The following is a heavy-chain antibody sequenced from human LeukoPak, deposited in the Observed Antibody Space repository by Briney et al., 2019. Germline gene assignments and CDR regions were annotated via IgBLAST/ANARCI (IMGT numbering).Heavy chain of an antibody. D-gene: IGHD3-22*01. Sequence: PGGSLRLSCAASGFTFSSYAMHWVRQAPGKGLEWVAVISYDGSNKYYADSVKGRFTISRDNSKNTLYLQMNSLRAEDTAVYYCARLIVAWGDYYDSSGYDAFDIWGQGTMVTVSS. CDR2: ISYDGSNK. V-gene: IGHV3-30*04. J-gene: IGHJ3*02. CDR3: ARLIVAWGDYYDSSGYDAFDI. CDR1: GFTFSSYA.